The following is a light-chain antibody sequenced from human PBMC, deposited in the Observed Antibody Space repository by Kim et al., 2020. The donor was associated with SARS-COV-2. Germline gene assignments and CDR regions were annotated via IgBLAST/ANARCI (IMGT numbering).Light chain of an antibody. CDR1: SSDVGGYNH. V-gene: IGLV2-8*01. CDR2: EVD. J-gene: IGLJ3*02. Sequence: GQSVASSCTGTSSDVGGYNHVSWYQQHPGKAPKFIIYEVDKRPSGVPDRFSGSKSGNTASLTVSGLQAEDEANYYCSSYAGSNNWVFGGGTQLTVL. CDR3: SSYAGSNNWV.